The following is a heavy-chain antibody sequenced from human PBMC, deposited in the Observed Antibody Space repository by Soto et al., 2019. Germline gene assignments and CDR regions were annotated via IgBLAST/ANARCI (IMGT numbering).Heavy chain of an antibody. CDR2: ISSSSSTI. V-gene: IGHV3-48*02. D-gene: IGHD2-21*02. Sequence: EVQLVESGGGLVQPGGSLRLSCAASGFTFSSYSMNWVRQAPGKGLEWVSYISSSSSTIYYADSVKGRFTISRDNAKNALYLQMNSLRDEDTAVYYCARVHEAYCGCDCYSAYYYGMDVWGQGTTVTVSS. J-gene: IGHJ6*02. CDR3: ARVHEAYCGCDCYSAYYYGMDV. CDR1: GFTFSSYS.